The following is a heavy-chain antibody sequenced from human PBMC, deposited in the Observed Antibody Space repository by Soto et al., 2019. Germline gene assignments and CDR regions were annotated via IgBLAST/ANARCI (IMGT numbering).Heavy chain of an antibody. CDR1: GGTFSSHG. Sequence: QVQLVQSGAEVKKPGSSVKVSCKASGGTFSSHGFNWVRQAPGQGLEWIGGSIPLFGITNHTQKFQDRITITADASTTTAYLELRGLRSDDTAFYYWASGRGYGRVNWGEGTLLTVSS. V-gene: IGHV1-69*12. CDR3: ASGRGYGRVN. D-gene: IGHD2-15*01. CDR2: SIPLFGIT. J-gene: IGHJ4*02.